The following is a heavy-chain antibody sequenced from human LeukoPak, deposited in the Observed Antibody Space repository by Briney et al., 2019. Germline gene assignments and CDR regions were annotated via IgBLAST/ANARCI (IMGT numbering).Heavy chain of an antibody. CDR2: ISSSSSYI. Sequence: GGSLRLSCAASGFTFGSYTINWVRQAPGKGLEWVSSISSSSSYIYYADSVKGRFTISRDNAKNSLYLQMNSLRAEDTAVYYCARDLRGSGSYPFDYWGQGTLVTVSS. CDR3: ARDLRGSGSYPFDY. CDR1: GFTFGSYT. V-gene: IGHV3-21*01. D-gene: IGHD3-10*01. J-gene: IGHJ4*02.